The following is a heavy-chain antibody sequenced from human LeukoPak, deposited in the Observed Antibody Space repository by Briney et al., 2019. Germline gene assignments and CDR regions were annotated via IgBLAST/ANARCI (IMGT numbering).Heavy chain of an antibody. Sequence: GASVRVSCKASGYSFSSFALHWVRQAPGQRLEWMGWINAGNGQTRYSQNLKDRVTITRDTSADTAYMEMSSLSSEDTAMYYCARYCSGTTCYRDVFDIWGQGTMVTVS. D-gene: IGHD2-2*01. V-gene: IGHV1-3*01. CDR3: ARYCSGTTCYRDVFDI. CDR2: INAGNGQT. J-gene: IGHJ3*02. CDR1: GYSFSSFA.